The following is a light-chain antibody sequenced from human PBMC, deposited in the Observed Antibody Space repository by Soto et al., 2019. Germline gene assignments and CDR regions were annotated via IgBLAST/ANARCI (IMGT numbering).Light chain of an antibody. V-gene: IGLV2-23*02. J-gene: IGLJ3*02. CDR3: CSYAGNSGV. CDR1: SSDVGSYNF. CDR2: EVS. Sequence: QSVLTQPASVSGSPGQSIIISCTGTSSDVGSYNFVSWYQQHPGKAPKLMIYEVSKRPSGVSNRFSGSKSGNTASLTLSGLQPEDEADYYCCSYAGNSGVFGGGTKLTVL.